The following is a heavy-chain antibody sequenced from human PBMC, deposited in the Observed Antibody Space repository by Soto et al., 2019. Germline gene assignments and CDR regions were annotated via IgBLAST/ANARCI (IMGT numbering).Heavy chain of an antibody. Sequence: SETLSLTCAVYGGFVSSGTYYWSWIRQPPGKGLEWIGEMSHSGGTHFNPSLKSRVTISVDTSKNQFSLKMSSVTAADTALYYCARVERGTVTTVVDASDIWGPGTMVTVSS. CDR3: ARVERGTVTTVVDASDI. CDR2: MSHSGGT. CDR1: GGFVSSGTYY. D-gene: IGHD1-1*01. J-gene: IGHJ3*02. V-gene: IGHV4-61*01.